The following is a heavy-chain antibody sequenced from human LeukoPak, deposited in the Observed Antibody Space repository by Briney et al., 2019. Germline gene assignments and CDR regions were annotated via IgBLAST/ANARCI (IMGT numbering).Heavy chain of an antibody. CDR2: ISSIGRNI. V-gene: IGHV3-48*03. D-gene: IGHD3-9*01. J-gene: IGHJ5*02. CDR3: ARTAFDWSQVGGNWFDP. Sequence: GGSLRLSCAASGFTFSSYSLNWVRQAPGKGRGWISYISSIGRNIDYADSVKGRFTISRDNGKNSLFLQMNSLRVEDTAVYYCARTAFDWSQVGGNWFDPWGQGTLVTVSS. CDR1: GFTFSSYS.